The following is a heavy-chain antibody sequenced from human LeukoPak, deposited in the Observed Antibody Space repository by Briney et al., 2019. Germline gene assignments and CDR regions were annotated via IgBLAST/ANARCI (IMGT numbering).Heavy chain of an antibody. Sequence: GGSLRLSCAASGFTFSSYAMSWVRQAPGKGLEWVSAISGSGDSTYYADSVKGRFTISRDNSKNTLYLQMNSLRAEDTAVYYCAKDQGEYYYDSSGSAYWGQGTLVTVSS. J-gene: IGHJ4*02. CDR3: AKDQGEYYYDSSGSAY. D-gene: IGHD3-22*01. CDR2: ISGSGDST. V-gene: IGHV3-23*01. CDR1: GFTFSSYA.